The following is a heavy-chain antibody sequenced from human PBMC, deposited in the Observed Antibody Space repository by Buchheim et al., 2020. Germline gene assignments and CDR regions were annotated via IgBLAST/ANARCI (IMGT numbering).Heavy chain of an antibody. D-gene: IGHD3-10*01. V-gene: IGHV3-11*01. CDR3: ARVPRSGSPLDY. CDR1: GFSFSDYY. J-gene: IGHJ4*02. CDR2: ISKSGSTM. Sequence: QVQLVESGGGLVKPGGSLRLSCAASGFSFSDYYMSWIRQAPGKGLDWASYISKSGSTMQYADSVKGRFTISRDTAKNSLYLQMNRLRAEDTAVYYCARVPRSGSPLDYWGQGTL.